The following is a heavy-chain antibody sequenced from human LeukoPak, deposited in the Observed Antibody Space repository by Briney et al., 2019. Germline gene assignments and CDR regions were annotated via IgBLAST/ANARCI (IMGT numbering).Heavy chain of an antibody. CDR2: FDPEDDET. CDR1: GYTLTELS. J-gene: IGHJ6*03. CDR3: ATASYNYYMDV. V-gene: IGHV1-24*01. Sequence: ASVRVSCKVSGYTLTELSMHWVRQAPGKGLEWMGNFDPEDDETIYAQKSQGRVTMTVDTSTDTAYMELSSLRSEDTAVYYCATASYNYYMDVWGKGTTVTVSS.